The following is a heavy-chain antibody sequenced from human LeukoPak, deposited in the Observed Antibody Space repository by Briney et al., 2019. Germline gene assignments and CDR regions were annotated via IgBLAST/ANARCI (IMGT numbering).Heavy chain of an antibody. J-gene: IGHJ6*02. CDR2: INHSGST. CDR1: GGSFSGYY. CDR3: ARRTIPYYYGMDV. Sequence: PSETLSLTCAVYGGSFSGYYWSWIRQPPGKGLEWIGEINHSGSTNYNPSLKSRVTISVDTSKNQFSLKPSSVTAADTAVYYCARRTIPYYYGMDVWGQGTTVTVSS. D-gene: IGHD3-3*01. V-gene: IGHV4-34*01.